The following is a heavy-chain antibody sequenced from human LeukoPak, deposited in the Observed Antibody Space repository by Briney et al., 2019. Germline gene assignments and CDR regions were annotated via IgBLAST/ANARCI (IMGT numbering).Heavy chain of an antibody. J-gene: IGHJ4*02. D-gene: IGHD6-19*01. CDR1: GGSITSSGYY. CDR2: TYYTGST. V-gene: IGHV4-39*01. CDR3: ARHHTRAAVVALVDY. Sequence: PSETLSLTCTVSGGSITSSGYYWGWIRQPPGKGLEWIGSTYYTGSTYYNPSLKSRVTVSLDTAKNQFSLKLSSVTAADTAVYYCARHHTRAAVVALVDYWGQGTLVTVSS.